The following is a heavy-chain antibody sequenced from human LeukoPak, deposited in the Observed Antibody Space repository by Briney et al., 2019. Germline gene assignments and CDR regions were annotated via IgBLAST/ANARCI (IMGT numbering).Heavy chain of an antibody. Sequence: HAGGSLRLSCAASGFTFSSYWMNWVRQAPGKGLVWVSRIASDGSSTTYADSVKGRFSISRDNAKNTLYLQMNSLRVEDTAVYYCARDRPHGNDYWGQGTLATVSS. CDR2: IASDGSST. V-gene: IGHV3-74*01. CDR1: GFTFSSYW. J-gene: IGHJ4*02. D-gene: IGHD4-23*01. CDR3: ARDRPHGNDY.